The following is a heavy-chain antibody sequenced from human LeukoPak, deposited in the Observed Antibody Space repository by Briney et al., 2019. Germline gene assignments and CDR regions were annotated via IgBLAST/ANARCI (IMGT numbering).Heavy chain of an antibody. D-gene: IGHD3-22*01. V-gene: IGHV1-3*01. CDR1: GHIVTTSA. J-gene: IGHJ4*02. CDR3: AKGPALYYYDSSGYYFLDY. Sequence: ASVKASCKPVGHIVTTSATHWVPQASGQRREWRRWINAGNGNTKYSQKLQGRVTIARDTSGSTAYMELSSLRSEVTAVYYCAKGPALYYYDSSGYYFLDYWGQGTLVTVSS. CDR2: INAGNGNT.